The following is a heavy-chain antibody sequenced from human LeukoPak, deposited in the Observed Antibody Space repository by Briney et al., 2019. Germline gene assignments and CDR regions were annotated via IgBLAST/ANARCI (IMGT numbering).Heavy chain of an antibody. Sequence: SETLSLICAVYGGSFSGNYWSWIRQPPGKGLEWIGEVNHSGSTNYNPSLKSRVTMSIDTSKNQFSLNLKSVTAADTAVYYCASDTYYYDSSGPRAFDIWGQGTMVTVSS. J-gene: IGHJ3*02. D-gene: IGHD3-22*01. CDR2: VNHSGST. V-gene: IGHV4-34*01. CDR3: ASDTYYYDSSGPRAFDI. CDR1: GGSFSGNY.